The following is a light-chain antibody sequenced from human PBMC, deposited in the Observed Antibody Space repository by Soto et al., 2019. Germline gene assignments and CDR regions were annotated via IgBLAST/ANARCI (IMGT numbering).Light chain of an antibody. J-gene: IGKJ4*01. CDR3: QQYNNWPLT. CDR2: GAS. V-gene: IGKV3-15*01. Sequence: EVVMTQSPATLSVSPGERATLSCRASQSVSSLLAWYQQKPGQAPRLLIYGASTRATGIPDRFSASGSGTEFALTISSLQSGDFAVYNCQQYNNWPLTFGGGTKVDIK. CDR1: QSVSSL.